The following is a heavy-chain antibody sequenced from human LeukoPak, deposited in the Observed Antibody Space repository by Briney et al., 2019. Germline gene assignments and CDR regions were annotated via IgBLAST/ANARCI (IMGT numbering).Heavy chain of an antibody. V-gene: IGHV4-39*07. Sequence: PSETLSLTCAVSDDSMRSDSYYWGWIRQPPGKGLEWIGSIYYSGSTYYNPSLKSRVTISVDTSKNQFSLKLSSVTAADTAVYYCARDSSGYYYPYYFDYWGQGTLVTISS. CDR3: ARDSSGYYYPYYFDY. CDR2: IYYSGST. J-gene: IGHJ4*02. CDR1: DDSMRSDSYY. D-gene: IGHD3-22*01.